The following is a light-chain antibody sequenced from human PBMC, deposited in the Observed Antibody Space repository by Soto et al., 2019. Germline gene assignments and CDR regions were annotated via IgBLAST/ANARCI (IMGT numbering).Light chain of an antibody. J-gene: IGKJ4*01. CDR1: QSVGSS. Sequence: EIVLTQSPGTLSLSPGERDTLSCRASQSVGSSLAWYQQKPGQSPRLLIYDESHRATGIPARFSGSGSGTDFTLTISSLEPEDFAVYICQQRGRWLTVGGVTKVDIK. V-gene: IGKV3-11*01. CDR2: DES. CDR3: QQRGRWLT.